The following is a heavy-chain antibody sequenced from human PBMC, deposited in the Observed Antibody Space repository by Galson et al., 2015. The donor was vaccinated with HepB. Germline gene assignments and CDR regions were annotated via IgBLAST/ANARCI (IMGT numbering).Heavy chain of an antibody. CDR3: TTCQYYYDSSGSVGGQDRFDY. CDR2: IKSKTDGGTT. D-gene: IGHD3-22*01. V-gene: IGHV3-15*01. CDR1: GFTFSSAW. J-gene: IGHJ4*02. Sequence: SLRLSCAASGFTFSSAWMSWVRQAPGKGLEWVGRIKSKTDGGTTDYAAPVKGRFTISRHDSKNTLYLQMNSLKTEDTAVYYCTTCQYYYDSSGSVGGQDRFDYWGQGTLVTVSS.